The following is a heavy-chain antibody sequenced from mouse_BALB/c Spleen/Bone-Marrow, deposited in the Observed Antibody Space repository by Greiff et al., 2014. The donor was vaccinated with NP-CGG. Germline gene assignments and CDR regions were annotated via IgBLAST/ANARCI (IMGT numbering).Heavy chain of an antibody. V-gene: IGHV14-3*02. Sequence: VQLQQSGAELVKPEASVKLSCTASDFNIKDAYMHWVKQRPEQGLEWIGRIDPANVNTKYNTKFQGKATITADTSSNTAYLLLSSLTSEDTAVYYCAVYYYGRSSFAYWGQGTLVTVSA. J-gene: IGHJ3*01. CDR2: IDPANVNT. D-gene: IGHD1-1*01. CDR1: DFNIKDAY. CDR3: AVYYYGRSSFAY.